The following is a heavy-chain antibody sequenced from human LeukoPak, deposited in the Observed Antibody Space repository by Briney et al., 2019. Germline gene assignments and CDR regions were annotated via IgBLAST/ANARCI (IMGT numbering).Heavy chain of an antibody. CDR2: INPKSGGT. Sequence: GASVKVSCKASGYTFTGYYMHWVRQAPGPGLEWMGWINPKSGGTNYAQKFQGRVTMTRDTSISTAYMELSRLRSDDTAVYYYATNPGYYDSSGYWHYFDHWGQGTLVTVSS. V-gene: IGHV1-2*02. CDR3: ATNPGYYDSSGYWHYFDH. CDR1: GYTFTGYY. J-gene: IGHJ4*02. D-gene: IGHD3-22*01.